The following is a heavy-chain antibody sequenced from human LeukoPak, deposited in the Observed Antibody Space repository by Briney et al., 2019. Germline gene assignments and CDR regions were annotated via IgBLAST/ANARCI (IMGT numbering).Heavy chain of an antibody. V-gene: IGHV3-48*02. CDR3: ARDRPGVGAIDY. CDR1: GFTFSSYS. CDR2: ISGDSGAI. J-gene: IGHJ4*02. Sequence: GGSLRLSCAASGFTFSSYSLNWVRQAPRKGLEWVSYISGDSGAIYYADSVKGRFTISRDNAKNSLYLQMNSLRDEDTAVYYCARDRPGVGAIDYWGQGTLVTVSS. D-gene: IGHD1-26*01.